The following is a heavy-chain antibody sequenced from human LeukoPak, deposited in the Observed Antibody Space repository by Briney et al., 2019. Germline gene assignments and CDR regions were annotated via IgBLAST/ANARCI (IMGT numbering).Heavy chain of an antibody. D-gene: IGHD3-10*01. CDR3: ARGLGFTMVRGVIISDY. V-gene: IGHV1-2*02. J-gene: IGHJ4*02. CDR1: GYTFTGYY. CDR2: INPNSGGT. Sequence: ASVKVSCKASGYTFTGYYMQWVRQAPGQGLEWMGWINPNSGGTNYAQKFQGRVTMTRDTSISTAYMELSRLRSDDTAVYYCARGLGFTMVRGVIISDYWGQGTLVTVSS.